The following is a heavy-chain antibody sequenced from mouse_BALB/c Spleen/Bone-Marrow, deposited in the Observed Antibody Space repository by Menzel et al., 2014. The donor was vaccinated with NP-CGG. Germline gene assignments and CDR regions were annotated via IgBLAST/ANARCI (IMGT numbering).Heavy chain of an antibody. D-gene: IGHD1-1*01. CDR1: GFNIKDTY. J-gene: IGHJ3*01. V-gene: IGHV14-3*02. Sequence: EVQVVESGAELVKPGASVKLSCTAPGFNIKDTYMHWVKQRPEQGLEWIGRIDPANGNTKYDPKFQGKATITADTSSNTAYLQLSSLTSEDTAVYYCASYYYGSAWFAYWGQGTLVTVSA. CDR3: ASYYYGSAWFAY. CDR2: IDPANGNT.